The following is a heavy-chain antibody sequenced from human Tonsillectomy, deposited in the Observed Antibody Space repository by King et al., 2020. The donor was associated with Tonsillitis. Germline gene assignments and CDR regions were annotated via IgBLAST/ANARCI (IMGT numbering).Heavy chain of an antibody. CDR3: ARVPMMGATALDY. V-gene: IGHV1-2*02. D-gene: IGHD1-26*01. CDR1: GYTFTGYY. Sequence: QLVQSGAEVKKPGASVKVSCKASGYTFTGYYMHWVRQAPGHGPEWMGWINPNSGGTDYAQKFQDRVTMTRDTSISTAYMELSRLKSDDTAIYYCARVPMMGATALDYWGQGTLVTVSS. J-gene: IGHJ4*02. CDR2: INPNSGGT.